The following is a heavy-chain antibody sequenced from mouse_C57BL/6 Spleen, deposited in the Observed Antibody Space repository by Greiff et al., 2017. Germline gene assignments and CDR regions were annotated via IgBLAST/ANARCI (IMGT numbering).Heavy chain of an antibody. CDR2: IYPGDGDT. D-gene: IGHD2-4*01. J-gene: IGHJ2*01. Sequence: QVQLQQSGAELVKPGASVKISCKASGYAFSSYWMNWVKQRPGKGLEWIGQIYPGDGDTTYNGKFKGKATLTADKSSSKAYMQLSSLTSEDSAVYFCARNDYGYYLDYWGQGTTLTVSS. V-gene: IGHV1-80*01. CDR3: ARNDYGYYLDY. CDR1: GYAFSSYW.